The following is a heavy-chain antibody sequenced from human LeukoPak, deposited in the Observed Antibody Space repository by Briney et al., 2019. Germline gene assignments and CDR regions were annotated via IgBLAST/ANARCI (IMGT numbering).Heavy chain of an antibody. CDR3: ARAQYQLPVVVNNWFDP. CDR1: GGSISSYY. D-gene: IGHD2-2*01. Sequence: SETLSLTCTVSGGSISSYYWSWIRQPPGKGLEWIGYIYYSGSTNYNPYLKSRVTISVDTSKSQFSLKLSSVTAADTAVYYCARAQYQLPVVVNNWFDPWGQGTLVTVSS. CDR2: IYYSGST. J-gene: IGHJ5*02. V-gene: IGHV4-59*01.